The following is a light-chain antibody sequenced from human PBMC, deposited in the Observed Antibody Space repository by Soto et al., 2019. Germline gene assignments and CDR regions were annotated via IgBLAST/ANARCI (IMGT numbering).Light chain of an antibody. V-gene: IGKV3-15*01. CDR3: QQYSRWPT. CDR1: QSVSSN. J-gene: IGKJ1*01. Sequence: EIVMTQSPATLSVSPGVRATLSCRASQSVSSNLAWYQQKPGQAPRLLIYGASIRATGIPARFTGSGSGTEFTLTISSLPSEDFAVYYCQQYSRWPTFGQGTKVEIK. CDR2: GAS.